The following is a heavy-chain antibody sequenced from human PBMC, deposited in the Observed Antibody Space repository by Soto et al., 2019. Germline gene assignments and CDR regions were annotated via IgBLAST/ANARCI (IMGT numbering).Heavy chain of an antibody. V-gene: IGHV4-4*07. Sequence: SETLSLTCTFSCVSITPYFWSWIRQPAGEAPEWLGHIYASGRTTYNPSLKSRVTMFVSQTQVSLRLTSVTAADTAVYYCARHFDVDPSLDHYYFDLWGRGALVTVPQ. CDR3: ARHFDVDPSLDHYYFDL. J-gene: IGHJ2*01. D-gene: IGHD3-9*01. CDR1: CVSITPYF. CDR2: IYASGRT.